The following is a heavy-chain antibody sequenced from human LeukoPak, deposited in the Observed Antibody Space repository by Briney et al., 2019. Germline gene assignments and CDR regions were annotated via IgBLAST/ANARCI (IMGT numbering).Heavy chain of an antibody. CDR3: ARRTASWSFDY. CDR2: IVWNSGGI. V-gene: IGHV3-9*03. Sequence: GRSLRLSCAASGFTFDDYAMHWVRRAPGKGLEWVSGIVWNSGGIAYADSVKGRFTISRDIAKNSLYLQMNSLRAEDMALYYCARRTASWSFDYWGQGTLVTVSS. J-gene: IGHJ4*02. D-gene: IGHD2-21*02. CDR1: GFTFDDYA.